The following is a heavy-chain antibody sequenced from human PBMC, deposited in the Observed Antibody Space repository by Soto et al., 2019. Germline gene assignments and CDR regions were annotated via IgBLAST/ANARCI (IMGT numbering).Heavy chain of an antibody. CDR1: GFTFGDYA. CDR3: TRDLEDYYDSSGLYGMDV. J-gene: IGHJ6*02. CDR2: IRSKAYGGTT. V-gene: IGHV3-49*05. Sequence: NPGGSLRLSCTASGFTFGDYAMSWFRQAPGKGLEWVGFIRSKAYGGTTEYAASVKGRFTISRDDSKSIAYLQMNSLKTEDTAVYYCTRDLEDYYDSSGLYGMDVWGQGTTVTVSS. D-gene: IGHD3-22*01.